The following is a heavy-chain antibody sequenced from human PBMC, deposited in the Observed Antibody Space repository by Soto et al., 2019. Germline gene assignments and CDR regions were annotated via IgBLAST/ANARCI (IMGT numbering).Heavy chain of an antibody. Sequence: QVQLVESGGGVVQPGRSLRLSCAASGLTFSSYGMHWVRQAPGKGLEWVAVISYDGSNKYYGDSVKGRFTIYRDNSKNTLFLQMHSLRAEDTAVYYCAKDIYGDYRGYFDLWGRGTLVTVSS. J-gene: IGHJ2*01. D-gene: IGHD4-17*01. CDR1: GLTFSSYG. CDR3: AKDIYGDYRGYFDL. CDR2: ISYDGSNK. V-gene: IGHV3-30*18.